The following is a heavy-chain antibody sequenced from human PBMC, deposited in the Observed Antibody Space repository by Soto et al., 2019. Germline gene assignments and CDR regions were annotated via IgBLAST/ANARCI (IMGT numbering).Heavy chain of an antibody. Sequence: QVQLVESGGGVVQPGRSLRLSCAASGFTFSSYSMHWVRQAPGKGLEWVAVISYDGSNKYYADSVKGRFTISRDNSKNTLYLQMNSLRGEDTAVYYCARDSHGDYRFQTTRRYYSCGMDVWGQGTTVTVSS. CDR1: GFTFSSYS. CDR3: ARDSHGDYRFQTTRRYYSCGMDV. CDR2: ISYDGSNK. V-gene: IGHV3-30-3*01. J-gene: IGHJ6*02. D-gene: IGHD4-17*01.